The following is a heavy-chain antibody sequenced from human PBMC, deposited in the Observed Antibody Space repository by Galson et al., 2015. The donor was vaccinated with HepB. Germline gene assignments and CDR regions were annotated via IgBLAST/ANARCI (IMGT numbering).Heavy chain of an antibody. CDR2: TYYRSKWYN. J-gene: IGHJ4*02. V-gene: IGHV6-1*01. CDR3: ARAPGIAVSPNFDY. CDR1: GDSVSSNSAA. Sequence: CAISGDSVSSNSAAWNWIRQSPSRGLEWLGRTYYRSKWYNDYAVSVKSRITIEPDTTKNQFSLQLNSVTPEDTAVYYCARAPGIAVSPNFDYWGQGTLVTVSS. D-gene: IGHD6-19*01.